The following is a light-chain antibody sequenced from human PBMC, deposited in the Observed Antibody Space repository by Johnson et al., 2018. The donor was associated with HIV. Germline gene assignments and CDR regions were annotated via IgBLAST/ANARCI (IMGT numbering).Light chain of an antibody. J-gene: IGLJ1*01. CDR1: SSNIGSNY. CDR2: DNN. V-gene: IGLV1-51*01. CDR3: GTWDSSLSAYV. Sequence: QSVLTQPPSVSAAAGQKVTISCSGSSSNIGSNYVAWYQQVPGTAPKLLIYDNNRRPSGVPDRFSGSKSGTSATLGITGLQTGDEADYYCGTWDSSLSAYVFGTGTKVTVL.